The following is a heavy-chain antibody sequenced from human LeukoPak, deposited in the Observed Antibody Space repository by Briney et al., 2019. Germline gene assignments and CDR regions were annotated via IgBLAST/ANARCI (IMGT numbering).Heavy chain of an antibody. CDR1: GFTFSSYS. CDR2: ISRSSSYI. Sequence: GSLRLSCAASGFTFSSYSMNWVRQAPGKGLEWGSSISRSSSYIYYADSVKGRFTISRDNAKKSLYLQMKSLRDEDTAVYYCARDSHAYYDILTGYGSLDYWGQGTLVTVSS. CDR3: ARDSHAYYDILTGYGSLDY. D-gene: IGHD3-9*01. V-gene: IGHV3-21*01. J-gene: IGHJ4*02.